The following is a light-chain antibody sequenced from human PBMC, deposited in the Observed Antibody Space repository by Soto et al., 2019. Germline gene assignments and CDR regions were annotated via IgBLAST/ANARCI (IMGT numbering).Light chain of an antibody. Sequence: DIQMTQSPSTLSASVGDRVTITCRASQSFNTWLAWYQQKPGKAPKVLIYDASILESGVPSRFSGSGSGTEFKLTIDSLQPEDFATYYCQQYNSYPLTFGEGTKVE. CDR2: DAS. J-gene: IGKJ1*01. V-gene: IGKV1-5*01. CDR1: QSFNTW. CDR3: QQYNSYPLT.